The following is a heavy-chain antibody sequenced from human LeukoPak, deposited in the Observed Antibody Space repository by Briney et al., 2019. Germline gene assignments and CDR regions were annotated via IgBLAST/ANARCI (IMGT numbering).Heavy chain of an antibody. Sequence: GGSLRLSCAASGFTFDDYGMSWVRQAPGKGLEWVSGINWNGGSTGYADSVKGRFTISRDNAKNSLYLQMNSLRAEDTAVYYCARAHRRVGAYASFDYWGQGTLVTVSS. J-gene: IGHJ4*02. V-gene: IGHV3-20*04. CDR3: ARAHRRVGAYASFDY. CDR1: GFTFDDYG. CDR2: INWNGGST. D-gene: IGHD5-12*01.